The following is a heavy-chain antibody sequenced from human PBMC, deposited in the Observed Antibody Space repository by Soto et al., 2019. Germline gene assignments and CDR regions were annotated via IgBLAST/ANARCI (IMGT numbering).Heavy chain of an antibody. J-gene: IGHJ6*02. CDR3: TTGSVEGV. V-gene: IGHV3-15*07. CDR1: GFSFSNAW. D-gene: IGHD2-15*01. CDR2: IKRKIDGEAT. Sequence: EVQLVESGGGLVKPGGSLRLSCAGSGFSFSNAWMNWVRQAPGKGLEWAGRIKRKIDGEATDYAAPVKGRFTVSRDDSKSALYLHMNSLKGDDTAVYYCTTGSVEGVWGQGTTVTVSS.